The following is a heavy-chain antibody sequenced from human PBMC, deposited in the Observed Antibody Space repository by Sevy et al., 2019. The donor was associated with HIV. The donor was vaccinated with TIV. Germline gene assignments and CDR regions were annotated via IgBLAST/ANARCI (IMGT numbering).Heavy chain of an antibody. CDR1: GFTFSRYS. CDR2: ISGTTTTI. Sequence: GGSLRLSCAASGFTFSRYSVNWVRQAPGKGPEWISYISGTTTTIYYADSVKGRFTISRDNAKNSVYLQMNRLRAEDTAVYYCARGYYDFWSGSPYYFDFWGQGALVTVSS. D-gene: IGHD3-3*01. V-gene: IGHV3-48*01. CDR3: ARGYYDFWSGSPYYFDF. J-gene: IGHJ4*02.